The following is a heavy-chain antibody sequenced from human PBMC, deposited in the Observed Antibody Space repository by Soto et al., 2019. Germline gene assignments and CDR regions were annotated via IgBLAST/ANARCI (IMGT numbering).Heavy chain of an antibody. V-gene: IGHV1-2*04. J-gene: IGHJ6*02. Sequence: QVQLVQSGAEVKKPGASVKVSCKASGYTFTGYYMHWVRQAPGQGLEWMGWINPNSGGTNYAQKFQGWVTMTRDTSISTAYMELSRLRSDDTAVYYCARDNSFNLNSPVYGMDVWGQGTTVTVSS. CDR2: INPNSGGT. D-gene: IGHD1-20*01. CDR3: ARDNSFNLNSPVYGMDV. CDR1: GYTFTGYY.